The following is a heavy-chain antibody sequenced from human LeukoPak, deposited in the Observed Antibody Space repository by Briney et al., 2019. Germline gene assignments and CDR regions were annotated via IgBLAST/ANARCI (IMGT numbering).Heavy chain of an antibody. Sequence: PGGSLRLSCTASGFTSQNYAMSWVRQAPGKGLEWVSAIGDTDADRKYADSVKGRFTISRDNSRNTLYLHLNRLRVEDTAIYYCGRDWKLDYWGQGTLVTVSS. D-gene: IGHD1-1*01. CDR2: IGDTDADR. J-gene: IGHJ4*02. CDR3: GRDWKLDY. CDR1: GFTSQNYA. V-gene: IGHV3-23*01.